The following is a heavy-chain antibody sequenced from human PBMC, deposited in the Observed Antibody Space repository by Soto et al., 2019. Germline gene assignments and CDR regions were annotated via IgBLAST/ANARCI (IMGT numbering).Heavy chain of an antibody. CDR1: GFTFSSYG. V-gene: IGHV3-30*18. CDR2: ISYDGSNK. CDR3: AKGRGYSGYDAFDY. D-gene: IGHD5-12*01. Sequence: QVQLVESGGGVVQPGRSLRLSCAASGFTFSSYGMHWVRQAPGKGLEWVAVISYDGSNKYYADSVKGRFTISRDNSKNTLDRQMNSLRAEDTAVYYCAKGRGYSGYDAFDYWGQGTLVTVSS. J-gene: IGHJ4*02.